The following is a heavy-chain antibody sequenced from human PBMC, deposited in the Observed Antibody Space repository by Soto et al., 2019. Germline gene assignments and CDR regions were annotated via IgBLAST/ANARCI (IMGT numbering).Heavy chain of an antibody. J-gene: IGHJ4*02. Sequence: GGSLRLSCSASGFTFSSYAMSWVRQAPGNGLEWVSAISGSGGSTYYEESVKGRFTISRDNSKDPLYLQLNSLRAEDTSVYSCAKIDRIAVPGLVLCYFDYWGPGTLVTVSS. V-gene: IGHV3-23*01. CDR2: ISGSGGST. CDR3: AKIDRIAVPGLVLCYFDY. CDR1: GFTFSSYA. D-gene: IGHD6-19*01.